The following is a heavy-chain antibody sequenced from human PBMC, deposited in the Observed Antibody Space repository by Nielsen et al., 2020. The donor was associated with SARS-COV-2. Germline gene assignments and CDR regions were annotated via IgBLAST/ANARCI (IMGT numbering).Heavy chain of an antibody. Sequence: SETLSLTCAVYGGSFSGYYWSWIRQPPGKGLEWIGEINHSGSTNYSPSFQGHVTISADKSISTAYLQWSSLKASDTAMYYCARAHFDPVVVTATNWFDPWGQGTLVTVSS. J-gene: IGHJ5*02. CDR2: INHSGST. CDR1: GGSFSGYY. CDR3: ARAHFDPVVVTATNWFDP. D-gene: IGHD2-21*02. V-gene: IGHV4-34*01.